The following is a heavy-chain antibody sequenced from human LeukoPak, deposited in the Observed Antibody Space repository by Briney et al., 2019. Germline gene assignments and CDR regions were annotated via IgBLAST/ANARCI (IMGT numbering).Heavy chain of an antibody. CDR3: ARDRAVAGLCDY. CDR1: GGTFSSYA. CDR2: IIPIFGTA. D-gene: IGHD6-19*01. Sequence: ASVKVSCKASGGTFSSYAISWVRQAPGQGLEWMGGIIPIFGTANYAQKFQGRVTITADESTSTAYMELSSLRSEDTAVYYCARDRAVAGLCDYWGQGTLVTVSS. V-gene: IGHV1-69*13. J-gene: IGHJ4*01.